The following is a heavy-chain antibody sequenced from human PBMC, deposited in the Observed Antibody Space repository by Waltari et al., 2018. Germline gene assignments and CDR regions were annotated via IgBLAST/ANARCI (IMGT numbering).Heavy chain of an antibody. Sequence: QVQLQESGPGLVKPSETLSLTCTVSGGSISSHYWSWIRQPPGKGLEWSGYIYYSGRTNYNPSLKSRVTISVDTSKNQFSLKLSSVTAADTAVYYCARTPARAAAADYWGQGTLVTVSS. J-gene: IGHJ4*02. V-gene: IGHV4-59*11. CDR3: ARTPARAAAADY. CDR2: IYYSGRT. D-gene: IGHD6-13*01. CDR1: GGSISSHY.